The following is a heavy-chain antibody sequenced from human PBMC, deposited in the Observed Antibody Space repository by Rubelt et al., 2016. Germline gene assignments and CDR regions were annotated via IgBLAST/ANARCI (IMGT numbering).Heavy chain of an antibody. J-gene: IGHJ4*02. CDR1: GGSISSGGYY. Sequence: QVQLQESGPGLVKPSQTLSLTCTVSGGSISSGGYYWSWIRQHPGKGLEWIGEINHRGSTNYNPSRRVRVPISVDTAKNQFSLKLSSVTAADTAVYYCARGLNSVVPCDYWGQGTLVTVSS. CDR2: INHRGST. CDR3: ARGLNSVVPCDY. D-gene: IGHD4-23*01. V-gene: IGHV4-31*03.